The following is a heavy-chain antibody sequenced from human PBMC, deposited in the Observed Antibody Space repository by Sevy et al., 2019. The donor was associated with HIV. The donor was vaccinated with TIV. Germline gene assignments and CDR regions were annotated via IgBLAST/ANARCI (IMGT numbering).Heavy chain of an antibody. CDR2: ISYDGSNK. CDR1: GFTFSSYA. Sequence: GGSLRLSCAASGFTFSSYAMHWVRQAPGKGLEWVAVISYDGSNKYYADSAKGRFTISRDISKNTLYLQMNSLRADDTALYYCASPGGGSYYVVGYFDYWGQGTLVTVSS. J-gene: IGHJ4*02. CDR3: ASPGGGSYYVVGYFDY. D-gene: IGHD1-26*01. V-gene: IGHV3-30-3*01.